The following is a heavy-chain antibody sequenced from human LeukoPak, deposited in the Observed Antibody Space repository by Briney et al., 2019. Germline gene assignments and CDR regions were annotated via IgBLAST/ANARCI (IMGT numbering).Heavy chain of an antibody. J-gene: IGHJ4*02. Sequence: GGSLRLSCAASGFTFSNAWMSWVRQAPGKGLEWVGRIKSKTDGGTTDYAAPVKGRFTISRDDSKNTLYLQMNSLKTEDTAVYYCTTLPHCSSTSCLDYWGQGTLVTVSS. CDR1: GFTFSNAW. CDR2: IKSKTDGGTT. D-gene: IGHD2-2*01. CDR3: TTLPHCSSTSCLDY. V-gene: IGHV3-15*01.